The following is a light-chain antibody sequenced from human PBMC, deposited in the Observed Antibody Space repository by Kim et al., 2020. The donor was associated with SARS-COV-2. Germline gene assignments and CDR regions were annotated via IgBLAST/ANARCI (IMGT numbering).Light chain of an antibody. CDR2: DAS. J-gene: IGKJ4*01. CDR1: PIVSSS. CDR3: QQRGNWPLT. V-gene: IGKV3-11*01. Sequence: SRGERATLSCRASPIVSSSSAWYQQKPGQAPRLLIYDASNRATGIPARFSGSGYGTDFTLTIGSLEPEDFAVYYCQQRGNWPLTFGGETKVEIK.